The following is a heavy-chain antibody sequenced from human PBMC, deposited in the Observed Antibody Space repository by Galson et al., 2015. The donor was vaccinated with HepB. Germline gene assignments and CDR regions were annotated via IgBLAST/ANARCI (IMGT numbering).Heavy chain of an antibody. J-gene: IGHJ4*02. CDR3: AGAAGDSSTYANDY. Sequence: SETLSLTCTVSGASISSSLYYWVWIRQPPEKGLEWIGSIYYTGNTYYTSSLKSRVTISMDMSKNQFSLKVNSVTAADTAVDYCAGAAGDSSTYANDYWGQGTLVTVSS. CDR2: IYYTGNT. D-gene: IGHD5-18*01. V-gene: IGHV4-39*07. CDR1: GASISSSLYY.